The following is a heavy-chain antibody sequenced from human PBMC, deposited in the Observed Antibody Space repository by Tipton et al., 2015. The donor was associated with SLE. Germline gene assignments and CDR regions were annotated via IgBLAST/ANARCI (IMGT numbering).Heavy chain of an antibody. V-gene: IGHV3-7*04. CDR2: IKQDGSEK. CDR1: GFTFSSYW. CDR3: ARDRLRIVEWLLSDDAFDI. D-gene: IGHD3-3*01. J-gene: IGHJ3*02. Sequence: SLRLSCAASGFTFSSYWMSWVRQAPGKGLEWVANIKQDGSEKYYVDSLKGRFTISRDNAKNSLYLQVNSLRAEDTAVYYCARDRLRIVEWLLSDDAFDIWGQGTMVTVSS.